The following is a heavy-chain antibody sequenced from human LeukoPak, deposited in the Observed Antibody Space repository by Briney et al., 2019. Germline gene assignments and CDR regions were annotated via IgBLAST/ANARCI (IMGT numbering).Heavy chain of an antibody. D-gene: IGHD2-21*02. V-gene: IGHV4-30-4*01. Sequence: SETLSLTCTVSGGSISSGDYYWSWIRQPPGKGLEWIGEINHSGSTNYNPSLKSRVTISVDTSKNQFSLKLSSVTAADTAVYYCARGEVTAYSRDAFDIWGQGTMVTVSS. J-gene: IGHJ3*02. CDR3: ARGEVTAYSRDAFDI. CDR1: GGSISSGDYY. CDR2: INHSGST.